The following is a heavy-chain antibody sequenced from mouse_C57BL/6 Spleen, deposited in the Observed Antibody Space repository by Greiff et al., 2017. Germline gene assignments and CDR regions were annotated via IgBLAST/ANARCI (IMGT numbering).Heavy chain of an antibody. J-gene: IGHJ4*01. CDR3: ARDDYGSSYYYAMDY. D-gene: IGHD1-1*01. V-gene: IGHV1-64*01. CDR1: GYTFTSYW. CDR2: IHPNSGST. Sequence: VQLQQPGAELVKPGASVKLSCKASGYTFTSYWMHWVKQRPGQGLEWIGMIHPNSGSTNYNEKFKSKATLTVDKSSSTAYMQLSSLTSEDSAVYYCARDDYGSSYYYAMDYWGQGTSVTVSS.